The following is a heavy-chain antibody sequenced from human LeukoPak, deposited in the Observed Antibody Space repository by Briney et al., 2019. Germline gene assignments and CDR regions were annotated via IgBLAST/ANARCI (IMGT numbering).Heavy chain of an antibody. D-gene: IGHD3-22*01. V-gene: IGHV3-23*01. CDR2: ISGSGGST. J-gene: IGHJ6*03. CDR1: GFTFSSYA. Sequence: AGGSLRLSCAASGFTFSSYAMSWVRQAPGKGLEWVSAISGSGGSTYYADSVKGRFTISRDISKNTLYLQMNSLRPEDTAVYYCATDGYYYSSYYYMDVWGKGTTVTV. CDR3: ATDGYYYSSYYYMDV.